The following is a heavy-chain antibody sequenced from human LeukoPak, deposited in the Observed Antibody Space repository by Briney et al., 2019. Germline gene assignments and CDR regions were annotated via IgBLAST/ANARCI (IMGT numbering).Heavy chain of an antibody. J-gene: IGHJ4*02. V-gene: IGHV3-53*01. D-gene: IGHD1-26*01. CDR2: IYSGGST. CDR3: ARMGATDYFDY. Sequence: PGGSLRLSCAASGFTVSSNYMSWVRQAPGKGLEWVSVIYSGGSTYYADSVKGRFTISRDNSKNTLYLQMNSLRAEDTAMYYCARMGATDYFDYWGQGTLVTVSS. CDR1: GFTVSSNY.